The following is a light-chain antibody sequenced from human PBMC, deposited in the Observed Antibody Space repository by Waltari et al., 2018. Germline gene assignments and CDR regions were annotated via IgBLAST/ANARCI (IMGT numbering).Light chain of an antibody. J-gene: IGKJ1*01. CDR1: QSVSSSY. CDR2: GAS. CDR3: QQYGSSPPET. V-gene: IGKV3-20*01. Sequence: DIVLTQSPGTLSLSPGERATLSCRASQSVSSSYLAWYQQKPGQAPRLLIYGASSRATGIPDRFSGSGSGTDFTLTISRREPEDFAVYYCQQYGSSPPETFGQGTKVEIK.